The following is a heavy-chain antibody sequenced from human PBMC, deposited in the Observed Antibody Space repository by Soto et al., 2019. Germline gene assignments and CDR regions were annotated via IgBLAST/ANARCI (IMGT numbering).Heavy chain of an antibody. J-gene: IGHJ4*02. CDR1: GFTFSTYA. Sequence: GGSLRLSCAASGFTFSTYAMHWVRQAPGRGLEWVAGISYDGSNKYYADSVEGRFTISRDNSKNTVYLQMNSLRADDTALYYWANGRGPRGSPRDPQFDYWGQGTLVTVSS. V-gene: IGHV3-30-3*01. CDR3: ANGRGPRGSPRDPQFDY. D-gene: IGHD3-16*01. CDR2: ISYDGSNK.